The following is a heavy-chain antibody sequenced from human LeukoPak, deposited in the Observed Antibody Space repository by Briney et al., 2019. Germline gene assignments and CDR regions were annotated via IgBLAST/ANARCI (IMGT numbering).Heavy chain of an antibody. J-gene: IGHJ4*02. CDR2: INPNSGGT. CDR3: ASRDSSGYYSVDY. D-gene: IGHD3-22*01. V-gene: IGHV1-2*06. Sequence: ASVKVSCKASGYTFTGYYMHWVRQAPGQGLEWMGRINPNSGGTNYAQKFQGRVTMTRDESTSTAYMELSSLRSEDTAVYYCASRDSSGYYSVDYWGQGTLVTVSS. CDR1: GYTFTGYY.